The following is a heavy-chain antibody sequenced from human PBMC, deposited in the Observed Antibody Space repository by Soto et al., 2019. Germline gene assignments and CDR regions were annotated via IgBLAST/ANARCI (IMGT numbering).Heavy chain of an antibody. CDR3: ATHWTGVPCYYYGTDV. V-gene: IGHV1-69*12. Sequence: QVQLVQSGAEVKKPASSVKVSCKASGGTFSSYAISWVRQAPGQGLEWMGGIIPIFGTADYAQKFQGRVTITADVSTSTAYMELSSLRSEDTAVYYCATHWTGVPCYYYGTDVWGQGTTVTVSS. CDR1: GGTFSSYA. D-gene: IGHD2-8*02. J-gene: IGHJ6*01. CDR2: IIPIFGTA.